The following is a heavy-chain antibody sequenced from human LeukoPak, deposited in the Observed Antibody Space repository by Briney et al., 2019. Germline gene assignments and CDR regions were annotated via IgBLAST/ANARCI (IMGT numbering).Heavy chain of an antibody. CDR2: INHSGST. V-gene: IGHV4-34*01. J-gene: IGHJ6*03. CDR3: ARGLRYYYYYYMDV. D-gene: IGHD4-17*01. CDR1: GGSFSGYY. Sequence: AETLSLTCAVYGGSFSGYYWSWIRQPPGKGLEWIGEINHSGSTNYNPSLKSRVTISVDTSKNQFSLKLSSVTAADTAVYYCARGLRYYYYYYMDVWGKGTTVTVSS.